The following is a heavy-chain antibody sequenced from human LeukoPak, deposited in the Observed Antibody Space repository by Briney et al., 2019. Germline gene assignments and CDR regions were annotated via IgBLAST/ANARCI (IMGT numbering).Heavy chain of an antibody. J-gene: IGHJ4*02. V-gene: IGHV4-34*01. CDR1: GGSFSGYY. Sequence: SETLSLTCAVYGGSFSGYYWSWIRQPPGKGLEWTGAINHSGSTNYNPSLKSRVTISVDTSNNQFSLKLSSVTAADTAVYYCARDGYSGSDALWGQGTLVTVSS. CDR2: INHSGST. D-gene: IGHD5-12*01. CDR3: ARDGYSGSDAL.